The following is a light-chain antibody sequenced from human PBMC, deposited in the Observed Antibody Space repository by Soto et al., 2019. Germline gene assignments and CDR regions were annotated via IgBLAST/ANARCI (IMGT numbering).Light chain of an antibody. Sequence: VLRRSRGTITLSPGERATLSCRASQSVCSTCLAWFQQRPGQAPRLLIHRTSDRATGTPDRFTGSGSGTDFTLTISRLEPEDFAVYYCQQYGGSPVRTFGHGTKVDIK. V-gene: IGKV3-20*01. CDR3: QQYGGSPVRT. J-gene: IGKJ1*01. CDR1: QSVCSTC. CDR2: RTS.